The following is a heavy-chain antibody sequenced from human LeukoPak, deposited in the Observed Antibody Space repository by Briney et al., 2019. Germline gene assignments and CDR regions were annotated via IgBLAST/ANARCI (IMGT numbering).Heavy chain of an antibody. CDR1: GASVNDYF. CDR2: VYSGGAA. D-gene: IGHD3-16*01. CDR3: AREIVLMMSDAASPYFMDV. J-gene: IGHJ6*03. V-gene: IGHV4-59*02. Sequence: LESLSLTCSVSGASVNDYFWSWISQAPGRGLEWIGQVYSGGAAEYSPSLKGRVTISLDASTNKVSLSLRSATPADTAVYFCAREIVLMMSDAASPYFMDVWGRGTTVTVAS.